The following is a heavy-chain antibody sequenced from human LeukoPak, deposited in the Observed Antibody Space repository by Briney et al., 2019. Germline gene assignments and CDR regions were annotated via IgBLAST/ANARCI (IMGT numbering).Heavy chain of an antibody. CDR3: SKDLTSDFGGDFDP. D-gene: IGHD3-10*01. CDR2: VSGDGSGT. Sequence: GGSLRLSCAASGFTFSSYAMSWVRQAPGKGLEWVSVVSGDGSGTYYADSAKGRFTISRDNSKSTVYLQMNSLRAEDTAVYYCSKDLTSDFGGDFDPWGQGTLVTVSS. V-gene: IGHV3-23*01. CDR1: GFTFSSYA. J-gene: IGHJ5*02.